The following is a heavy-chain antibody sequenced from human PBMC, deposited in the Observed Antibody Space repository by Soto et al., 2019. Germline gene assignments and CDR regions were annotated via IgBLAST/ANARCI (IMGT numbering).Heavy chain of an antibody. CDR3: ARGLGSTPGLDI. J-gene: IGHJ3*02. V-gene: IGHV1-8*01. CDR2: MNPNSGNT. D-gene: IGHD2-2*01. Sequence: QVQLVQSGAEVKKPGASVKVSCKASGYTFTSYDINWVRQPTEQGLEWMGLMNPNSGNTGYAQKVQGRVTMTRNTSISTAYMELSSLRSEDTAVYYCARGLGSTPGLDIWGQGTMVTVSS. CDR1: GYTFTSYD.